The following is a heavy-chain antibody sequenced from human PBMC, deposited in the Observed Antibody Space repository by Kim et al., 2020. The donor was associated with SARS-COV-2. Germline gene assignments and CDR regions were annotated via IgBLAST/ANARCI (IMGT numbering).Heavy chain of an antibody. CDR2: ISYDGSNK. Sequence: GGSLRLSCAASGFTFSSYAMHWVRQAPGKGLEWVAVISYDGSNKYYADSVKGRFTISRDNSKNTLYLQMNSLRAEDTAVYYCARRKTTVTHEVLDDYWGQGTLVTVSS. D-gene: IGHD4-17*01. CDR3: ARRKTTVTHEVLDDY. V-gene: IGHV3-30-3*01. J-gene: IGHJ4*02. CDR1: GFTFSSYA.